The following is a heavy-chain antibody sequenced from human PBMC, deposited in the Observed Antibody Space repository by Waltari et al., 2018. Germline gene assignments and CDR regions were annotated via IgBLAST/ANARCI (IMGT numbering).Heavy chain of an antibody. CDR3: ARGQGGSGDWFLD. J-gene: IGHJ4*02. D-gene: IGHD2-21*01. CDR2: IWYDENNK. V-gene: IGHV3-33*01. Sequence: ALIWYDENNKNYADAVKGRFTISRDNSKNVLYLQMNSLKVDDSGLYYCARGQGGSGDWFLDWGQPPPVTVSS.